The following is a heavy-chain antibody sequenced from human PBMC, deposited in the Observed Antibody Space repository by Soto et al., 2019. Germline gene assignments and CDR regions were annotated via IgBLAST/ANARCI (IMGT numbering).Heavy chain of an antibody. J-gene: IGHJ3*02. D-gene: IGHD6-6*01. CDR2: ISSSGRTI. V-gene: IGHV3-11*01. CDR1: GFTFSDYY. Sequence: GGSLRLSCAASGFTFSDYYMTWIRQAPGKGLEWVSYISSSGRTIYYADSVKGRFTISRDNAKNSLYLQMNSLRAEDTAVYYCARDGAARPGTRPDAFDIWGQGTMVTGSS. CDR3: ARDGAARPGTRPDAFDI.